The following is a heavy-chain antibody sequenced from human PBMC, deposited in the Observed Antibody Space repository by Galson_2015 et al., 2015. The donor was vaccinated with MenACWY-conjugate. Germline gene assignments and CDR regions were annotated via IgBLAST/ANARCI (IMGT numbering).Heavy chain of an antibody. CDR1: GFTVSSNY. CDR2: IYSGGST. CDR3: ARAIEYCSGGSCYPNAFDS. V-gene: IGHV3-66*02. Sequence: SLRLSCAASGFTVSSNYMSWVRQAPGKGLEWVSVIYSGGSTYYADSVKGRFTISRDNSKNTLYLQMNSLRAEDTAVYYCARAIEYCSGGSCYPNAFDSWGQGTMVTVSS. D-gene: IGHD2-15*01. J-gene: IGHJ3*02.